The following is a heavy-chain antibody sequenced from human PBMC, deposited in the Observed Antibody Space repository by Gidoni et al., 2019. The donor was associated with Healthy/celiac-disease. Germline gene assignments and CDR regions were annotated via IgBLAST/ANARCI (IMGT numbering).Heavy chain of an antibody. CDR2: ISGSGGST. CDR1: GFTFSSYA. D-gene: IGHD3-3*01. J-gene: IGHJ3*02. CDR3: AKVGIFVRFLEWFRRHDDAFDI. V-gene: IGHV3-23*01. Sequence: EVQLLESGGGLVQPGGSLRLSCAASGFTFSSYAMSWVRQAPGKGLEWVSAISGSGGSTYYADSVKGRFTISRDNSKNTLYLQMNSLRAEDTAVYYCAKVGIFVRFLEWFRRHDDAFDIWGQGTMVTVSS.